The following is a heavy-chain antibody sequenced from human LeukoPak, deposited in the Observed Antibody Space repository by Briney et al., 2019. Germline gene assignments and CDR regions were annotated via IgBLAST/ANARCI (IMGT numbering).Heavy chain of an antibody. CDR2: ISYDGSNK. CDR3: AKEGYSYGSFDY. Sequence: PGRSLRLSCAASGFTFSSYGMHWVRQAPGKGLEWVAVISYDGSNKYYADSVKGRFTISRDNSKNTLYLQMNSLRAEDTAVYYCAKEGYSYGSFDYWGQGTLVTVSS. V-gene: IGHV3-30*18. D-gene: IGHD5-18*01. J-gene: IGHJ4*02. CDR1: GFTFSSYG.